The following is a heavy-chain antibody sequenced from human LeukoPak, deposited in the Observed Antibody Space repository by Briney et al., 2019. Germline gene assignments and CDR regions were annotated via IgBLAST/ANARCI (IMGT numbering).Heavy chain of an antibody. CDR1: GFTFSSYA. CDR2: ISGSGGST. Sequence: GGSLRLSCAASGFTFSSYAMSWVRQAPGKGLEWVSAISGSGGSTYYADSVKGRFTISRDNSKNTLYLQMNSLRAEDTAVYYCAKDLDYGDLSYYFDYWGQGTLVTVSS. J-gene: IGHJ4*02. V-gene: IGHV3-23*01. CDR3: AKDLDYGDLSYYFDY. D-gene: IGHD4-17*01.